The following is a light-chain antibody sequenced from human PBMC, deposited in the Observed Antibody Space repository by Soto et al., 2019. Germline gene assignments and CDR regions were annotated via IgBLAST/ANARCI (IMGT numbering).Light chain of an antibody. CDR2: STN. J-gene: IGLJ3*02. CDR1: SSNIGTNS. Sequence: QSVLTQPPSASGTPGQRVTISCSGSSSNIGTNSANWYQQLPGTAPKLLIYSTNQRPSGVPDRFSGSKSGTSASLAISGLQSEVEADYYCAGWDDSLNGVVFGGGTKLTVL. CDR3: AGWDDSLNGVV. V-gene: IGLV1-44*01.